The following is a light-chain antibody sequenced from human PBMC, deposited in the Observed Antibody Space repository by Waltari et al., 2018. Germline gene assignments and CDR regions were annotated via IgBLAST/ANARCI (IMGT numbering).Light chain of an antibody. J-gene: IGKJ5*01. CDR1: QSISSY. CDR2: AAS. CDR3: QQSYSTPPIT. Sequence: DIQMTQSPSSLSASVGERITITCRASQSISSYLNWYQQKPGKAPKLLIYAASSLQSGVPSRFSGSGSGTDFTLIISSLQPEDFATYYCQQSYSTPPITFGQGTRLEIK. V-gene: IGKV1-39*01.